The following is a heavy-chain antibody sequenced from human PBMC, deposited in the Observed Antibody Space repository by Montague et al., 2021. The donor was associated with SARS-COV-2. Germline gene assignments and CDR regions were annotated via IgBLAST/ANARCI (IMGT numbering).Heavy chain of an antibody. Sequence: FLRLSCAASGFPVSSNYMSWVRQAPGKGLEWVSVIYSGGSTYYADSVKGRFTISRDNSKNTLYLQMNSLRAEDTAVYYCARAPFDDFWSGYTYYFDYWGQGTLVTVSS. J-gene: IGHJ4*02. CDR1: GFPVSSNY. D-gene: IGHD3-3*01. CDR3: ARAPFDDFWSGYTYYFDY. V-gene: IGHV3-53*01. CDR2: IYSGGST.